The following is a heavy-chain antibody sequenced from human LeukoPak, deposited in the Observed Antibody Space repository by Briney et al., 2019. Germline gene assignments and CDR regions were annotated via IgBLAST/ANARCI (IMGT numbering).Heavy chain of an antibody. CDR3: AKDSHWILFDD. D-gene: IGHD2-2*03. CDR2: IGGSGTRT. Sequence: GGTLRLSCSASGFTFTTYGMNWVRQPPGRGLEWVSGIGGSGTRTYYADSVKGRFTISRDNSQNTLYLQMSSLREEDTAVYYCAKDSHWILFDDWGQGTLVTVSS. CDR1: GFTFTTYG. J-gene: IGHJ4*02. V-gene: IGHV3-23*01.